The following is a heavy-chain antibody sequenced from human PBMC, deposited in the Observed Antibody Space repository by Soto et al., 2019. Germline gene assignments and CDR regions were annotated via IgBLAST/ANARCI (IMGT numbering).Heavy chain of an antibody. CDR2: IDWDDDK. CDR1: GFSLSTSGMC. Sequence: GSGPTLVNPTQTLTLTCTFSGFSLSTSGMCVSWIRQPPGKALEWLALIDWDDDKYYSTSLKTRLTISKDTSKNQVVLTMTNMDPVDTATYYCARDYYGSSPGPFDPWGQGTLVTVSS. CDR3: ARDYYGSSPGPFDP. J-gene: IGHJ5*02. V-gene: IGHV2-70*01. D-gene: IGHD3-10*01.